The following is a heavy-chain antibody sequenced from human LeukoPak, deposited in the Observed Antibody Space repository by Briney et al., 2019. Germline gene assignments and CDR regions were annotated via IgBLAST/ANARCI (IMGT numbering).Heavy chain of an antibody. CDR1: GFTFSSYA. Sequence: GGSLRLSCAASGFTFSSYAMSWVRQAPGKGLEWVSAISGSGGSTYYADSVKGRFTISRDNSKNTLYLQMNSLRAEDTAVYYCAKGLRPSSIAVAGGFDYWGQGTLVTVSS. V-gene: IGHV3-23*01. D-gene: IGHD6-19*01. J-gene: IGHJ4*02. CDR2: ISGSGGST. CDR3: AKGLRPSSIAVAGGFDY.